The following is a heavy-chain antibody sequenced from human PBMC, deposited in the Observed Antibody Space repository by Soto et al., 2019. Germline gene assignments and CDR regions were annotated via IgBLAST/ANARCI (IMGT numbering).Heavy chain of an antibody. CDR2: INHSGST. J-gene: IGHJ6*02. D-gene: IGHD6-19*01. Sequence: PSETLSLTCAVYGGSFSGYYWSWIRQPPGKGLEWIGEINHSGSTNYNPSLKSRVTISVDTSKNQFSLKLSSVTAADTAVYYCARDGWYYYYYGMDVWGQGTTVTV. V-gene: IGHV4-34*01. CDR1: GGSFSGYY. CDR3: ARDGWYYYYYGMDV.